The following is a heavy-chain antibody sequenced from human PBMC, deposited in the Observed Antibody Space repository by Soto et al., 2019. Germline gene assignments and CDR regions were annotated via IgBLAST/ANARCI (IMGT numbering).Heavy chain of an antibody. D-gene: IGHD2-15*01. Sequence: QLQLQESGSGLVKPSQTLSLTCAVSGGSISSGGYSWSWIRQPPGKGLEWIGYIYHSGSTYYNPSLKSRVTISVDRSKNQFSLKLSSVTAADTAVYYCARAEVERGGSPWEVNFGAFDIWGQGTMVTVSS. V-gene: IGHV4-30-2*01. CDR2: IYHSGST. CDR3: ARAEVERGGSPWEVNFGAFDI. CDR1: GGSISSGGYS. J-gene: IGHJ3*02.